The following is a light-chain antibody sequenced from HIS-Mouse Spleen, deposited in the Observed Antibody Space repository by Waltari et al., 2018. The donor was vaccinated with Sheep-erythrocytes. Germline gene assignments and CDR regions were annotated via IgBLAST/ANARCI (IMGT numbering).Light chain of an antibody. CDR3: SSYAGSNNWV. CDR2: EVS. CDR1: SSDVGGDNY. V-gene: IGLV2-8*01. Sequence: QSALTQPPSASGSPGQSVTLSCTGTSSDVGGDNYVPWYQQHPGKAPKLMIYEVSKRPSGVPDRFSGSKSGNTASLTVSGLQAEDEADYYCSSYAGSNNWVFGGGTKLTVL. J-gene: IGLJ3*02.